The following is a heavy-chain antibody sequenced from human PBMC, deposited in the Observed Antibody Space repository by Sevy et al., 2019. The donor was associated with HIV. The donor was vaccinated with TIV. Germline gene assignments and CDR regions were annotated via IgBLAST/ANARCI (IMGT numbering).Heavy chain of an antibody. D-gene: IGHD3-22*01. CDR3: VRCLYYYDSSGYYYGETGFDY. Sequence: GGSLRLSCAASGFTFSSYWMSWVRQAPGKGLEWVANIKQDGSAKYYVDSVKGRFTISRDNAKNSLYLQMNSLRAEDTAVYYCVRCLYYYDSSGYYYGETGFDYWGQGTLVTVSS. V-gene: IGHV3-7*01. CDR1: GFTFSSYW. J-gene: IGHJ4*02. CDR2: IKQDGSAK.